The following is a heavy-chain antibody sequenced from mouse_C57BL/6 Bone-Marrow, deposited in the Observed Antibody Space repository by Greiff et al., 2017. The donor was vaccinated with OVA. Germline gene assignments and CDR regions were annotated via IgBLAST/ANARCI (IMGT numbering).Heavy chain of an antibody. V-gene: IGHV1-64*01. CDR1: GYTFTSYW. CDR2: IHPNRGST. J-gene: IGHJ2*01. Sequence: QVQLQQPGAELVKPGASVKLSCKASGYTFTSYWMHWVKQRPGQGLEWIGMIHPNRGSTNYNEKFKSKATLTVDKSSSTAYMQLSGLTSEDCAVYYCARRGCYYFDYWGQGTTLTVSS. CDR3: ARRGCYYFDY.